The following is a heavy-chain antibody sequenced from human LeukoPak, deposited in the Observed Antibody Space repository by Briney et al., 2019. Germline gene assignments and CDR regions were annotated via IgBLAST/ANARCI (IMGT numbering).Heavy chain of an antibody. V-gene: IGHV3-9*01. D-gene: IGHD3-10*01. Sequence: GGSLRLSCAASGFTFDDYAMHWVRQAPGKGLEWVSTIGWNSGSIGYADSVKGRFTISRDNAKNSLYLQMNSLRAEDTAVYYCAKCVWFGELPHDAFDMWGQGTMVTVSS. J-gene: IGHJ3*02. CDR2: IGWNSGSI. CDR3: AKCVWFGELPHDAFDM. CDR1: GFTFDDYA.